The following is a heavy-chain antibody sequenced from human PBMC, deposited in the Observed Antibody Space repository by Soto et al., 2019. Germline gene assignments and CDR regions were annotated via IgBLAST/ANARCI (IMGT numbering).Heavy chain of an antibody. CDR2: AYYRSQWYY. D-gene: IGHD2-21*02. J-gene: IGHJ6*04. CDR1: GDSFSSNSAA. CDR3: TKQKGDSRTYNGIDV. Sequence: LSQTLSLTCVISGDSFSSNSAAWNWIRQSPSRGLEWLGRAYYRSQWYYDSAVSVRSRITVIPDTSKNQFSLQPNSVTPEDTAVYYCTKQKGDSRTYNGIDVWGKGTTVTVSS. V-gene: IGHV6-1*01.